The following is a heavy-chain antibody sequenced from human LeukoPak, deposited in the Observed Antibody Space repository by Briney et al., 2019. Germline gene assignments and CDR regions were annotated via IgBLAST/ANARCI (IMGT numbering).Heavy chain of an antibody. CDR1: GGSISSGGYS. CDR2: IYHSGST. Sequence: PSETLSLTCAVSGGSISSGGYSWSWIRQPPGKGLEWIGYIYHSGSTYYNPSLKSRVTISVDRSKNQFSLKLSSVTAADTAVYYCASRGGLGWFDPWGQGTLVTVSS. J-gene: IGHJ5*02. D-gene: IGHD3-10*01. CDR3: ASRGGLGWFDP. V-gene: IGHV4-30-2*01.